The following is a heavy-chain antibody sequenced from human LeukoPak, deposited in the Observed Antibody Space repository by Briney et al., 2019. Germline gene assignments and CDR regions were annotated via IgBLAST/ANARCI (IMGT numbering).Heavy chain of an antibody. V-gene: IGHV1-8*01. Sequence: ASVKVSCKASGYTFTSYDINWVRQATGQGLEWMGWMNPNSGNTGYAQKFQGRVTMTRNTSISTAYMELSSLRSEDTAVYYCARGPRTVLYGDHDGARYYYYGMDVWGQGTTVTVSS. CDR3: ARGPRTVLYGDHDGARYYYYGMDV. CDR1: GYTFTSYD. CDR2: MNPNSGNT. D-gene: IGHD4-17*01. J-gene: IGHJ6*02.